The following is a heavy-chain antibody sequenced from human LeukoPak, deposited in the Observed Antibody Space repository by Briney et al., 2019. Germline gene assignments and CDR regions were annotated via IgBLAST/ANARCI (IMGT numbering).Heavy chain of an antibody. J-gene: IGHJ3*02. Sequence: SETLSLTCTVSGGSISSYYWSWIRQPPGKGLGWIGYIYYSGSTNYNPSLKSRVTISVDTSKNQFSLKLSSVTAADTAVYYCASPTTGYSSSWYAFDIWGQGTMVTVSS. CDR2: IYYSGST. D-gene: IGHD6-13*01. V-gene: IGHV4-59*08. CDR3: ASPTTGYSSSWYAFDI. CDR1: GGSISSYY.